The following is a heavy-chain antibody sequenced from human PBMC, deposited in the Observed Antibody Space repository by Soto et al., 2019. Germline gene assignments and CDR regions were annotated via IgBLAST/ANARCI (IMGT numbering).Heavy chain of an antibody. CDR3: ARPLYGYGPMAV. V-gene: IGHV4-61*01. Sequence: QVQLQESGPGLVKPSETLSLTCTVSGGSVSSGSYYWSWIRQPPGKGLEWIGYIYYSGSTNYNPSLKIRVPISVATSKHQFSLKLSSVTAADTAVYYCARPLYGYGPMAVWGQGTTVTVSS. J-gene: IGHJ6*02. D-gene: IGHD5-18*01. CDR1: GGSVSSGSYY. CDR2: IYYSGST.